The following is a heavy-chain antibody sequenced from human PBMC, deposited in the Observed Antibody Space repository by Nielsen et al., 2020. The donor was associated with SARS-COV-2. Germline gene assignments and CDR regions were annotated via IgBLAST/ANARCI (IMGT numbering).Heavy chain of an antibody. Sequence: SETLSLTCTVSGGSISSYYWSWIRQLPGKGLEWIGYIYYSGSTNYNPSLKSRVTISVDTSKNQFSLKLSSVTAADTAVYYCARGVTTVTMRFDYWGQGTLVTVSS. D-gene: IGHD4-17*01. V-gene: IGHV4-59*01. J-gene: IGHJ4*02. CDR2: IYYSGST. CDR1: GGSISSYY. CDR3: ARGVTTVTMRFDY.